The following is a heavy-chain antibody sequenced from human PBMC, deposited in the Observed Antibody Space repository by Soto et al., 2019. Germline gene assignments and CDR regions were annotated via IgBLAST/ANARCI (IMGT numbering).Heavy chain of an antibody. J-gene: IGHJ4*02. D-gene: IGHD3-22*01. CDR3: ASHSSGYQRSPFDY. V-gene: IGHV1-69*01. CDR2: IIPIFGTA. Sequence: QVQLVQSGAEVKKPGSSVKVSCKASGGTFSSYAISWVRQAPGQGLEWMGGIIPIFGTANYAQKFQGRVTITADESTSTAYMELSRLRSEDTAVYYCASHSSGYQRSPFDYWGQGPLVTVSS. CDR1: GGTFSSYA.